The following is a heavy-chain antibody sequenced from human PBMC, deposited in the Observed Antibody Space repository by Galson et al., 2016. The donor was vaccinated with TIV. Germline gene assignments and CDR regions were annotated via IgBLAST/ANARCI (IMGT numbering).Heavy chain of an antibody. Sequence: SVKVSCKASGYRFTSYGISWVRQGPGQGLEWMGWISTYNGDTNYAQKFRGRVTMNTDTATSTAYMELRRLRSDDSAVYYCARERAYGDYVRYFWGQGTLVSVSS. V-gene: IGHV1-18*01. J-gene: IGHJ4*02. CDR2: ISTYNGDT. CDR1: GYRFTSYG. D-gene: IGHD4-17*01. CDR3: ARERAYGDYVRYF.